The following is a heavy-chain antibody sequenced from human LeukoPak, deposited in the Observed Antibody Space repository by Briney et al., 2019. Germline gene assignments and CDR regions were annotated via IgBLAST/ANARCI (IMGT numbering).Heavy chain of an antibody. Sequence: SVKVSCKASGGTFSSYAISWVRQAPGQGLEWMGGIIPIFGTANYAQKFQGRVTITADESTSTAYMELSSLRSEDTAVYYCARSPDLGEYSGSYGRFDPCGQGTLVTVS. J-gene: IGHJ5*02. CDR3: ARSPDLGEYSGSYGRFDP. CDR2: IIPIFGTA. CDR1: GGTFSSYA. D-gene: IGHD1-26*01. V-gene: IGHV1-69*13.